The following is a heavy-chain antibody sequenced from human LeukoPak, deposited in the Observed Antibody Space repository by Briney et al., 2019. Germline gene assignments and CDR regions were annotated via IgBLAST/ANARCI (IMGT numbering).Heavy chain of an antibody. CDR2: INPNSGNT. CDR3: ARGTGDAYDYVWGD. V-gene: IGHV1-8*03. D-gene: IGHD3-16*01. CDR1: GYTFTSYD. J-gene: IGHJ4*02. Sequence: ASVTVSCTASGYTFTSYDINWVRQAPGQGLEWMGWINPNSGNTGYAQNFKGRVTITRNTSISTAYMELSILRSEDTAVYYCARGTGDAYDYVWGDWGQGALVTVSS.